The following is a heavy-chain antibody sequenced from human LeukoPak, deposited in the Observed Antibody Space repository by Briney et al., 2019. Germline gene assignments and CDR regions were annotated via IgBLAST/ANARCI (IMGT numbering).Heavy chain of an antibody. CDR3: ARKSQTMSAAGGMDV. Sequence: SETLSLTCTVSGDSISNYYWNWVRQPAGKGLEWIGYIYTSGYTNYNPSLKSRVTVSVDTSKNQFSLKLTSVTAADAAVYYCARKSQTMSAAGGMDVWGKGTTVTVSS. D-gene: IGHD3-10*02. CDR1: GDSISNYY. CDR2: IYTSGYT. V-gene: IGHV4-4*07. J-gene: IGHJ6*04.